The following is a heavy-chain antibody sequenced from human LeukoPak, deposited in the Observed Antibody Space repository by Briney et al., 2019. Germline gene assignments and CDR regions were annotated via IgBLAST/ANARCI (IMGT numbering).Heavy chain of an antibody. J-gene: IGHJ4*02. D-gene: IGHD4-11*01. CDR3: ARDRVRGNSNPFFDY. CDR2: ISAYNGNT. Sequence: ASVTVSFKASGYTFTSYGISWVRQAPGQGLEWMGWISAYNGNTNYAQKLQGRVTMTTDTSTSTAYMELRSLRSDDTAVYYCARDRVRGNSNPFFDYWGQGTLVTVSS. CDR1: GYTFTSYG. V-gene: IGHV1-18*01.